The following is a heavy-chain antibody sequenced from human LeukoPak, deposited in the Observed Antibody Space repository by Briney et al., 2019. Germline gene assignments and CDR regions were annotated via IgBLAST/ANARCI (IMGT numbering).Heavy chain of an antibody. CDR1: GFTFSSYG. D-gene: IGHD3-22*01. Sequence: PGTSLRLSCAASGFTFSSYGMHWVRQAPGKGLEWVALIWYEGNTKKYADSVKGRITISRDNPKNTLYLEMNSLRAEDMAVYYCARGWGSSVYASAFDIWGQGTMVTISS. CDR3: ARGWGSSVYASAFDI. CDR2: IWYEGNTK. J-gene: IGHJ3*02. V-gene: IGHV3-33*01.